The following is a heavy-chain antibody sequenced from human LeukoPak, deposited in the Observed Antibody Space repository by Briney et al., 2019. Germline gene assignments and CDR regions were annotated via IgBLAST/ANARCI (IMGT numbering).Heavy chain of an antibody. J-gene: IGHJ4*02. CDR1: GGTFSSYA. Sequence: SSVKVSCKASGGTFSSYAISWVRQAPGQGLGWMGGIIPIFGTANYAQKFQGRVTITADESTSTAYMELSSLRSEDTAVYYCATFRAHNYDFWSGYLDYWGQGTLVTVSS. CDR2: IIPIFGTA. D-gene: IGHD3-3*01. V-gene: IGHV1-69*13. CDR3: ATFRAHNYDFWSGYLDY.